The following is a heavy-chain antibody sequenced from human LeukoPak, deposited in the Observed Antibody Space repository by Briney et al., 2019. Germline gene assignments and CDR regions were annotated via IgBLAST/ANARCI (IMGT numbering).Heavy chain of an antibody. V-gene: IGHV1-18*01. Sequence: GASVKVSGKTSGYTFTKYGIIWVRQAAGQGPHWLGWISVYDGNTNYAQKLQDRLTLTTDTSTDTAHMELRSLRSDDTAVYYCVRARGDRSGYYRYWGQGTLVTVSS. D-gene: IGHD3-22*01. J-gene: IGHJ4*02. CDR3: VRARGDRSGYYRY. CDR2: ISVYDGNT. CDR1: GYTFTKYG.